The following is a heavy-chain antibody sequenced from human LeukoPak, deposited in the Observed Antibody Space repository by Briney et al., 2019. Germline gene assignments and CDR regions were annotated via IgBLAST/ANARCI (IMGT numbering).Heavy chain of an antibody. CDR3: AKTSRVNSAYDSPFDY. V-gene: IGHV3-23*01. J-gene: IGHJ4*02. CDR1: GFTFSTYA. Sequence: GGSLRLSCAASGFTFSTYAMSWVRQAPGKGLEWVSAVRGSGSDTYYADSVKGRFTISRDNSKNTLYLQMNSLRAEDTAIYYCAKTSRVNSAYDSPFDYWGQGTLVTVSS. CDR2: VRGSGSDT. D-gene: IGHD5-12*01.